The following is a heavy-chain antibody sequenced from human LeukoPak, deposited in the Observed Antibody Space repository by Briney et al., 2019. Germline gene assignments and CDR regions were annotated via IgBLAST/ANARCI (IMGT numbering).Heavy chain of an antibody. V-gene: IGHV1-18*01. J-gene: IGHJ4*02. D-gene: IGHD1-26*01. Sequence: ASVKVSCKTSGYTFTPYYIHWLRQAPGQGLEWMGWISTYNGNTDYTQKVQGRVSMTTDTSTNTIYMELRSLRSDDTAVYYCARDGGSYGSGSSDYWGQGTLVTVSS. CDR3: ARDGGSYGSGSSDY. CDR2: ISTYNGNT. CDR1: GYTFTPYY.